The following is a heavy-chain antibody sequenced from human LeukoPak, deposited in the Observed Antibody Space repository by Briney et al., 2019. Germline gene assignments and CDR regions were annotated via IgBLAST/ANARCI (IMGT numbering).Heavy chain of an antibody. V-gene: IGHV3-23*01. Sequence: GGSLRLSCAASGFTFSSYAMSWVRQAPGKGLEWVSVISGSGDNTYYADPVKGRFTISRDNSKNTLYLQMNSLRAEDTAIYYCAKSSGPTYYFDYWGQGILVTVSS. J-gene: IGHJ4*02. CDR2: ISGSGDNT. CDR1: GFTFSSYA. CDR3: AKSSGPTYYFDY. D-gene: IGHD6-19*01.